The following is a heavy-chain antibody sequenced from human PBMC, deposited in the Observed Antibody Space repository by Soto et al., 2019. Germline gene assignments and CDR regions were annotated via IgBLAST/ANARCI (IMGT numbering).Heavy chain of an antibody. CDR2: LYTEGTT. CDR1: GLTVCHNY. V-gene: IGHV3-53*01. D-gene: IGHD3-16*01. Sequence: EVQLVESGGGLIQPGGSLRLSCVASGLTVCHNYMAWVRQAPEMGLEWVSILYTEGTTYYADSVKGRFTISRDSSKNTLFLQMDSLRAEDTAVYYCVRPRPSGENYGMDVWGQGTTVTVSS. J-gene: IGHJ6*02. CDR3: VRPRPSGENYGMDV.